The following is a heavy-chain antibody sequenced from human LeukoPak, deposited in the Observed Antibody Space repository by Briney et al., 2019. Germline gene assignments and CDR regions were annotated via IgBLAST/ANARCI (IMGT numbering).Heavy chain of an antibody. CDR1: GGSINSHY. J-gene: IGHJ4*02. CDR3: ASRPADTTWYGVFDY. D-gene: IGHD3-10*01. Sequence: IPSETLSLTCSVSGGSINSHYWSWIRQPPGKRLEWIGYIFNTGNTNYNPSLASRVTTSVDTSRAQFFLRLSPVTAADTAIYYCASRPADTTWYGVFDYWSQGTLVTVSS. V-gene: IGHV4-59*11. CDR2: IFNTGNT.